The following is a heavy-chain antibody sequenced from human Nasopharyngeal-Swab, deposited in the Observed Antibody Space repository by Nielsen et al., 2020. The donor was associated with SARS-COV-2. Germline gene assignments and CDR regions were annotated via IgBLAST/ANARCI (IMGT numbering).Heavy chain of an antibody. CDR2: INRSGST. CDR1: GGSFSGYY. V-gene: IGHV4-34*01. CDR3: ARVGDTAVLPASY. D-gene: IGHD5-18*01. J-gene: IGHJ4*02. Sequence: SETLSLTCAVYGGSFSGYYWSWIRQPPGKGLEWIGEINRSGSTNYNPSLKSRVTISVDTSTHQFSLKLTSVTAADTAVYYCARVGDTAVLPASYWGQGTLVTVSS.